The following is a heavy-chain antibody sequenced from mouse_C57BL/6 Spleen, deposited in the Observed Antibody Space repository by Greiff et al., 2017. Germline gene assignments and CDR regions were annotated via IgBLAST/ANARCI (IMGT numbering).Heavy chain of an antibody. J-gene: IGHJ2*01. CDR2: IYPGDGDT. V-gene: IGHV1-82*01. CDR3: ARVSITTVVRHYFDY. Sequence: VQLVESGPELVKPGASVKISCKASGYAFSSSWMNWVKQRPGQGLEWIGRIYPGDGDTNYNGKFKGKATLTADKSSSTAYMQLSSLTSEDSAVYFCARVSITTVVRHYFDYWGQGTTLTVSS. CDR1: GYAFSSSW. D-gene: IGHD1-1*01.